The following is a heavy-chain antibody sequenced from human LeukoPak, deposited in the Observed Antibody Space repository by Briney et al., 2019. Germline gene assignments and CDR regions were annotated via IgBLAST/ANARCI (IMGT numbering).Heavy chain of an antibody. CDR3: STDHVTMRGD. V-gene: IGHV3-15*01. CDR1: RFTFSNVW. CDR2: VKSKTDGGTT. J-gene: IGHJ4*02. Sequence: NPGGSLRLSCAASRFTFSNVWMSWVRQAPGKGLEWVGRVKSKTDGGTTDYAAPVKGRFTISRDDSKNTLYLHMNSLKTEDTAVYYCSTDHVTMRGDWGQGTPVIVSS. D-gene: IGHD3-22*01.